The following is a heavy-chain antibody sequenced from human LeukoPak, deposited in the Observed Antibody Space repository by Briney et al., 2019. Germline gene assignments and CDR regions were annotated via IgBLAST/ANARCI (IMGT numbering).Heavy chain of an antibody. CDR3: ARDKSPGWEPGGNWFDP. D-gene: IGHD1-26*01. Sequence: ASVKVSCKASGYTFTSYGISWVRQAPGQGLEWMGWISAYNGNTNYAQKLQGRVTMTTDTSTSTAYMELRSLRSDDTAVYYCARDKSPGWEPGGNWFDPWGQGTLVTVSS. CDR2: ISAYNGNT. J-gene: IGHJ5*02. CDR1: GYTFTSYG. V-gene: IGHV1-18*01.